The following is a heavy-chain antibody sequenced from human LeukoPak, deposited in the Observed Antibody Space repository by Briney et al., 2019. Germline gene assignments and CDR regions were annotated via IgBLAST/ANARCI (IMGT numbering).Heavy chain of an antibody. CDR3: AREVTIRNRSWLDP. CDR1: GYTFTSYG. J-gene: IGHJ5*02. Sequence: ASVKVSCKASGYTFTSYGISWVRQAPGHGLEGMGWISAYNGNTNYAQKLQGRVTMTTDISRSTAYMELRSLGSDDTAVYYCAREVTIRNRSWLDPWGQGTLVTVSS. V-gene: IGHV1-18*01. CDR2: ISAYNGNT. D-gene: IGHD1-14*01.